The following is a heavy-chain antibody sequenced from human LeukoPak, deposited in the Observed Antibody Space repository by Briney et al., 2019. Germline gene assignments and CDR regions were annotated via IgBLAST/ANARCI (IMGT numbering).Heavy chain of an antibody. Sequence: SVKVSCKASGGTFISYAISWVGQAPGQGREWMGGIIPIFGTANYARKFQGRVTITADKSTTTAYMELSSLRSEDTAVYYCARGSSRMDSGWGENWFDPWGQGTLVTVSS. CDR2: IIPIFGTA. D-gene: IGHD6-19*01. CDR1: GGTFISYA. V-gene: IGHV1-69*06. CDR3: ARGSSRMDSGWGENWFDP. J-gene: IGHJ5*02.